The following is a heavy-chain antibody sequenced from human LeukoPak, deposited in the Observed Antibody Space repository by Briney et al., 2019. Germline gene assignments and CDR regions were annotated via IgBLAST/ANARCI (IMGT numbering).Heavy chain of an antibody. V-gene: IGHV3-64*01. Sequence: GGSLRLSCVASGFSFSAYIMHWVRQAPGKGLEHVSAIRSDGSSTFYPNSVKGRFTISRDNSKSTLYLQMGSLRAEDTAVYYCTRRYGGHSGWAGYHDSWGQGTLVTVSS. D-gene: IGHD6-19*01. CDR2: IRSDGSST. CDR3: TRRYGGHSGWAGYHDS. J-gene: IGHJ4*02. CDR1: GFSFSAYI.